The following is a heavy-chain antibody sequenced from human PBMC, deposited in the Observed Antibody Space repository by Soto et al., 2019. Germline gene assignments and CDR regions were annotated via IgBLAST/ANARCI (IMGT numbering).Heavy chain of an antibody. Sequence: EVQLLESGGGLVQPGGSLRLSCAASGFTFSSFAMNWVRQAPGKGLEWVSGVSGGGDATFYADSVKGRFTLSRVQSKNTLYVQMNSLRAEDTAVYYCVRKIVGTTTSGAYWYFDVWGRGTLVTVSS. J-gene: IGHJ2*01. D-gene: IGHD1-26*01. CDR2: VSGGGDAT. CDR3: VRKIVGTTTSGAYWYFDV. CDR1: GFTFSSFA. V-gene: IGHV3-23*01.